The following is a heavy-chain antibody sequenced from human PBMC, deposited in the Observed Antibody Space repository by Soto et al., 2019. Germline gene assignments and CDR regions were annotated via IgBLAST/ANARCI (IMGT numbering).Heavy chain of an antibody. CDR3: ARRRTILGVDYYYYYGMDV. Sequence: SETLSLTCAVYGGSFSGYYWSWIRQPPGKGLEWIGEINHSGSTNYNPSLKSRVTISVDTSKNQFSLKLSSVTAADTAVYYCARRRTILGVDYYYYYGMDVWGQGTTGTVSS. CDR1: GGSFSGYY. D-gene: IGHD3-3*01. V-gene: IGHV4-34*01. J-gene: IGHJ6*02. CDR2: INHSGST.